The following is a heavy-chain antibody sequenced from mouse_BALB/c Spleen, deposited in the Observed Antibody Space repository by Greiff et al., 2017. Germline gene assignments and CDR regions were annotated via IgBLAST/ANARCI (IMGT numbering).Heavy chain of an antibody. J-gene: IGHJ4*01. D-gene: IGHD2-4*01. CDR1: GFTFSSYA. Sequence: EVHLVESGGGLVKPGGSLKLSCAASGFTFSSYAMSWVRQTPEKRLEWVATISSGGSYTYYPDSVKGRFTISRDNAKNTLYLQMSSLRSEDTAMYYCARQNDYDEDYYAMDYWGQGTSVTVSS. CDR3: ARQNDYDEDYYAMDY. V-gene: IGHV5-9-3*01. CDR2: ISSGGSYT.